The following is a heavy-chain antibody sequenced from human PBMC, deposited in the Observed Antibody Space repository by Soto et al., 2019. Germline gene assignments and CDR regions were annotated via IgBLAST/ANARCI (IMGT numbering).Heavy chain of an antibody. J-gene: IGHJ6*02. CDR2: IYHSGST. CDR3: ARVSGSYYYGMDV. D-gene: IGHD3-10*01. V-gene: IGHV4-4*02. Sequence: QVQLQESGPGLVKPSGTLSLTCAVSGGSISSSNWWSWVRQPPGKGLEWIGEIYHSGSTNYNPSLKSRVTISVDKSNNQFSLTLSSVTAADTAVSYCARVSGSYYYGMDVWGQGTTVTVSS. CDR1: GGSISSSNW.